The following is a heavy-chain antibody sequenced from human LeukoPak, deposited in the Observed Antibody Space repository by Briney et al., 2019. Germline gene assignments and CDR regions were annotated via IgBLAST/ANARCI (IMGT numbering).Heavy chain of an antibody. J-gene: IGHJ4*02. CDR1: GFTFSSYS. V-gene: IGHV3-21*01. Sequence: GGSLRLSCAASGFTFSSYSMNWVRQAPGKGLEWVSSISSSSSYIYYADSVKGRFTISRDNAKNSLYLQMNSPRAEDTAVYYCARVKYVRGVTQYYFDYWGQGTLVTVSS. CDR3: ARVKYVRGVTQYYFDY. D-gene: IGHD3-10*01. CDR2: ISSSSSYI.